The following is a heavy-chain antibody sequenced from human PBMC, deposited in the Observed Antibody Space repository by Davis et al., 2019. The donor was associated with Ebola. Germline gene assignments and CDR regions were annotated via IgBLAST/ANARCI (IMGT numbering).Heavy chain of an antibody. V-gene: IGHV1-69*10. J-gene: IGHJ4*02. D-gene: IGHD5-18*01. CDR3: ARSPAMVGWLPDY. Sequence: SVKVSCKASGGTFSSYGISWVRQAPGQGLDWMGGIIPVFGIPKYAQKFQGRVTMTTDTSTSTAYMELRSLRSDDTAVYYCARSPAMVGWLPDYWGQGTLVTVSS. CDR1: GGTFSSYG. CDR2: IIPVFGIP.